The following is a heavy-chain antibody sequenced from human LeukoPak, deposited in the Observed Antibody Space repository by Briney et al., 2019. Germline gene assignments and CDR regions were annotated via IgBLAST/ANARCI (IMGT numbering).Heavy chain of an antibody. CDR2: MNTNSGNT. J-gene: IGHJ5*02. Sequence: ASVKVSCKASGYTFTSYDINWVRQATGQGLEWMGWMNTNSGNTGYAQKFQGRVTITRNTSISTAYMELSSLRSEDTAVYYCARGGEYSGSYYDWFDPWGQGTLVTVSS. V-gene: IGHV1-8*03. CDR3: ARGGEYSGSYYDWFDP. D-gene: IGHD1-26*01. CDR1: GYTFTSYD.